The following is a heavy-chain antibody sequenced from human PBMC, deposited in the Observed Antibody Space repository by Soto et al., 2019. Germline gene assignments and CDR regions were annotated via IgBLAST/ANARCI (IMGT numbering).Heavy chain of an antibody. CDR1: GFTFGSYG. D-gene: IGHD2-2*01. CDR2: IWYDGSNK. J-gene: IGHJ4*01. CDR3: ARDRETGGTGVVPAAIFQHGIDD. V-gene: IGHV3-33*08. Sequence: PGGSLRLSCAASGFTFGSYGMNWVRQAPGKGLEWVAVIWYDGSNKYYADSVKGRFTISRDDSKNSLYLQMDSLRAEDTAVYYCARDRETGGTGVVPAAIFQHGIDDWGQGTPVTVSS.